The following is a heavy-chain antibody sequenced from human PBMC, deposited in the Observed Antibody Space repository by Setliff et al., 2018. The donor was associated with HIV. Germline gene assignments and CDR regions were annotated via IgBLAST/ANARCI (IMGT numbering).Heavy chain of an antibody. J-gene: IGHJ3*02. CDR2: INHSGDT. CDR1: GGSFSGYF. CDR3: ARVGDFYDSSGYYSVLDAFDI. V-gene: IGHV4-34*01. D-gene: IGHD3-22*01. Sequence: SETLSLTCAVYGGSFSGYFWSWIRQTPQKSLEWIGEINHSGDTNYNPSLKSRVTISVDTSKDQFSLKLSSVTSADTAVYYCARVGDFYDSSGYYSVLDAFDIWGRGTMVTVSS.